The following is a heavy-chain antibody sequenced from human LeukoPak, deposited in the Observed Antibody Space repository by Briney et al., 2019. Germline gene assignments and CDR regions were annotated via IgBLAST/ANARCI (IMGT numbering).Heavy chain of an antibody. CDR3: ARDRGSSWFNWFDP. CDR1: GFTFSSYW. CDR2: IKQDGSEK. V-gene: IGHV3-7*01. J-gene: IGHJ5*02. Sequence: GGSLRLSCAASGFTFSSYWMSWVRQAPGKGLEWVANIKQDGSEKSYVDSVKGRFTISRDNAKNSLYLKMNSLRAEDTAVYYCARDRGSSWFNWFDPWGQGTLVTVSS. D-gene: IGHD6-13*01.